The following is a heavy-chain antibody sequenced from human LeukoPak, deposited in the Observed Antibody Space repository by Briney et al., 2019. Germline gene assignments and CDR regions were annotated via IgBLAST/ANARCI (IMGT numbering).Heavy chain of an antibody. D-gene: IGHD6-6*01. J-gene: IGHJ6*03. CDR3: ARSSSWPLVYMDV. Sequence: PGGSLRLSCAASGFTFSSYWMHWVRQAPGKGLVWVSRINSDGSSTSYADSVKGRFTISRDNAKNSLYLQMNSLRAEDTAVYYCARSSSWPLVYMDVWGKGTTVTVSS. CDR2: INSDGSST. CDR1: GFTFSSYW. V-gene: IGHV3-74*01.